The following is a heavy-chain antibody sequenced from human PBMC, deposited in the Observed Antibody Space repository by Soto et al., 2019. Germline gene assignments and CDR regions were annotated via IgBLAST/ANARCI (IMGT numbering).Heavy chain of an antibody. J-gene: IGHJ4*02. Sequence: EVQLVESGGGLIQPGGSLRLSCVASGFSVTSNYMTWVRQAPGKGLEWVSILYTGGSTYYSDSVKGRSTISRDTPKNTVFLQLNSLRAEDTAIYYCARATRYFGSFDSWGQGTLVSAAS. CDR1: GFSVTSNY. CDR3: ARATRYFGSFDS. V-gene: IGHV3-53*01. D-gene: IGHD2-2*01. CDR2: LYTGGST.